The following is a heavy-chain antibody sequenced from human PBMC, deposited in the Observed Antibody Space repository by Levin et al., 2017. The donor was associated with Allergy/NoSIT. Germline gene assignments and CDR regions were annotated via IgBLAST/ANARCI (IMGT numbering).Heavy chain of an antibody. Sequence: PGGSLRLSCVASGFTFDTYWMTWVRQAPGKGLEWVADIKQDGSEKYYMDSVKGRFTISRDNAKNSMYLQMDSLRADDTAVYFCARQTGRCFDPWGQGTLVTVSS. CDR1: GFTFDTYW. V-gene: IGHV3-7*01. J-gene: IGHJ5*02. CDR3: ARQTGRCFDP. CDR2: IKQDGSEK.